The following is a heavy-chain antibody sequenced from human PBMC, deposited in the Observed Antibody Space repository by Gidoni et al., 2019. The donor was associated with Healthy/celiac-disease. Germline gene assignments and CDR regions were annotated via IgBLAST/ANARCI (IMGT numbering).Heavy chain of an antibody. D-gene: IGHD5-18*01. V-gene: IGHV3-23*01. CDR3: AKDKRSYGWFDY. Sequence: EVQLLESGGGLVQPGGSLRLSCAASGVTFSSYAMSWVRQAPGKGLEWGSAISGSCGSTYYADSVKGRFTISRDNSKNTLDLQMNSLRAEDTAVYYCAKDKRSYGWFDYWGQGTLVTVSS. CDR1: GVTFSSYA. J-gene: IGHJ4*02. CDR2: ISGSCGST.